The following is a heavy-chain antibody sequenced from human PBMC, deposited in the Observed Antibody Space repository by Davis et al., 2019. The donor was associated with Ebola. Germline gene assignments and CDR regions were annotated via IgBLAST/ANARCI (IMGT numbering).Heavy chain of an antibody. J-gene: IGHJ4*02. CDR2: ISSSGKYI. D-gene: IGHD6-19*01. Sequence: GESLKISCAASGFSFYSYWMTWVRQAPGKGLEWVSSISSSGKYIYTADSVRGRFTIARDNAKKSLSLQMDSLTVEDSGTYYCARGFTSGWHVSYWGQGTLVTVSS. V-gene: IGHV3-21*01. CDR3: ARGFTSGWHVSY. CDR1: GFSFYSYW.